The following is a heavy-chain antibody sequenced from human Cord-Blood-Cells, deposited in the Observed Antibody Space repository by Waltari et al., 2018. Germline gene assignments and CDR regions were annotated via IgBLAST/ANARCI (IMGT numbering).Heavy chain of an antibody. J-gene: IGHJ4*02. V-gene: IGHV4-34*01. CDR2: INHRGST. D-gene: IGHD3-22*01. Sequence: QVQLQQWGAGLLKPSETLSLTCAVYGGSFSGYYWSWIRQPPGKGLEWIGEINHRGSTNYHPSLKSRVTISVDTSKNQFSLKLSSVTAADTAVYYCARGHYYDSSGYYYYLHWGQGTLVTVSS. CDR1: GGSFSGYY. CDR3: ARGHYYDSSGYYYYLH.